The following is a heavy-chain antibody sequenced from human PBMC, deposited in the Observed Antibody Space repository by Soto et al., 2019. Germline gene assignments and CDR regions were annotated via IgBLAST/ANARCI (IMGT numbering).Heavy chain of an antibody. D-gene: IGHD6-6*01. Sequence: PSETLSLTCTVSGGSISSYYWSWIRQPPGKGLEWIGYIYYSGSTNYNPSLKSRVTISVDTSKNQFSLKLSSVTAADTAVYYCARDIRSPEDSSSYYYYGMDVWGQGTTVTVSS. CDR3: ARDIRSPEDSSSYYYYGMDV. CDR1: GGSISSYY. CDR2: IYYSGST. V-gene: IGHV4-59*01. J-gene: IGHJ6*02.